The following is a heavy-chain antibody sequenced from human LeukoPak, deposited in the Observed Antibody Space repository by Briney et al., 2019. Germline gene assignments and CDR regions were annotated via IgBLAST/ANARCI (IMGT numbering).Heavy chain of an antibody. CDR3: ARGDSGYDYGFDN. J-gene: IGHJ4*02. CDR2: IIPIFGTT. D-gene: IGHD5-12*01. V-gene: IGHV1-69*05. CDR1: GYTFTSDG. Sequence: ASVKVSCKASGYTFTSDGISWVRQAPGQGLEWVGGIIPIFGTTNYAQKFQGRVTITTDESTSTGYMELRSLRSDDTAVYYCARGDSGYDYGFDNWGQGTLVTVSS.